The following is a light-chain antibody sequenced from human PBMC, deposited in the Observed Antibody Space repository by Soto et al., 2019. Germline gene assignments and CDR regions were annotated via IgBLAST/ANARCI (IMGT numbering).Light chain of an antibody. CDR3: CSYAGSYTLYV. CDR1: SSDVGGYNY. CDR2: DVS. J-gene: IGLJ1*01. Sequence: QSALTQPRSVSGSPGQSVTISCTGTSSDVGGYNYVSWYQQHPGKAPKLMIYDVSNRPSGVPDRFSGSKSGNTASLTISGLQAEDEADYYRCSYAGSYTLYVFGTGTRSPS. V-gene: IGLV2-11*01.